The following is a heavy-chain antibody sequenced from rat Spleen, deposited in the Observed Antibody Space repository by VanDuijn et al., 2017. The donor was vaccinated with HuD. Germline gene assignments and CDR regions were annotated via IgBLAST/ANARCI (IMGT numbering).Heavy chain of an antibody. CDR2: ITNSGCST. Sequence: EVQLVESGGGLVQPGRSLKLSCAASGFTFSNYGMAWVRQAPTKGLEWVASITNSGCSTYYRDSVKVRFTTSRDNAKSTLYLQMDSLRSEDTATYYCTTYYNNYWYFDFWGPGTMVTVSS. J-gene: IGHJ1*01. CDR3: TTYYNNYWYFDF. D-gene: IGHD1-10*01. V-gene: IGHV5-27*01. CDR1: GFTFSNYG.